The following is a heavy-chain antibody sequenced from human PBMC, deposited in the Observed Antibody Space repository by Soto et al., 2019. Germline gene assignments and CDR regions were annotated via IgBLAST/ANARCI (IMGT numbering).Heavy chain of an antibody. CDR3: ARYVNPYDTAVWFDP. J-gene: IGHJ5*02. Sequence: SETLSLTCAVYGGSFSGYYWSWIRQPPGKGLEWIGEINHSGTTNYNSSLKSRVTISLDTSKNQFSLRLRSVTAADTAVYYCARYVNPYDTAVWFDPWGQGTLVTVSS. CDR2: INHSGTT. D-gene: IGHD3-9*01. V-gene: IGHV4-34*01. CDR1: GGSFSGYY.